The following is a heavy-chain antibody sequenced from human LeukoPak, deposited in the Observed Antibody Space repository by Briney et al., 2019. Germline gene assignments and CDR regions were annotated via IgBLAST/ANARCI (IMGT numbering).Heavy chain of an antibody. CDR3: ARAAWSIAARPTGAFDI. D-gene: IGHD6-6*01. V-gene: IGHV1-69*05. Sequence: GSSVKVSCKASGGTFSSYAISWVRQAPGQGLEWIGRILPIFGTANYAQKFQGRVTITTDESTSTAYMELSSLRSEDTAVYYCARAAWSIAARPTGAFDIWGQGTMVTVSP. CDR1: GGTFSSYA. CDR2: ILPIFGTA. J-gene: IGHJ3*02.